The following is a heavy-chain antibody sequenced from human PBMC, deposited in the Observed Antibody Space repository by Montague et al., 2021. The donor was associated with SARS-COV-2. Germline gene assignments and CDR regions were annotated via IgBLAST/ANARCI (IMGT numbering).Heavy chain of an antibody. V-gene: IGHV4-39*01. D-gene: IGHD6-13*01. Sequence: SETLSLTCTVSGGSISSSSYFWGWIRQPPGKGLEWIGSIYYSGSTHYNPSLKSRVTISVDTSKNQFSLKLSSVTAADTAVYYCARAFIAAAGTTSFDYWGQGTLVTVSS. CDR1: GGSISSSSYF. CDR3: ARAFIAAAGTTSFDY. J-gene: IGHJ4*02. CDR2: IYYSGST.